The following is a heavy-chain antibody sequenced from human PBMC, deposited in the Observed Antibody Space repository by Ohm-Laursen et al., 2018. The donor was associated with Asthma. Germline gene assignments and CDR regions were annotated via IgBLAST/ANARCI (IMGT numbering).Heavy chain of an antibody. Sequence: SSVKVSCKASGYTFTSYYMHWVRQAPGQGLEWMGIINPSGGSTSYAQKFQGRVTMTRDTSTSTVYMELSSLRSEDTAVYYCARDHGQWEPMYYFDYWGQGTLVTVSS. CDR3: ARDHGQWEPMYYFDY. D-gene: IGHD1-26*01. J-gene: IGHJ4*02. V-gene: IGHV1-46*01. CDR1: GYTFTSYY. CDR2: INPSGGST.